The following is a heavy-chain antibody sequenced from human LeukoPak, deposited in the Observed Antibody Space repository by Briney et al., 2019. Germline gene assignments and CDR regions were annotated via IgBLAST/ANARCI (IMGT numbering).Heavy chain of an antibody. Sequence: GGALRLSCAPSGFSFTDDPMNWVRRAPGKGVEGVSNIRTSAEGANYAYYADSVKGRVTISRDDAKNTLYLHMNSLRDDDTAVYYCASDQRYAFDYWGQGILVTVSS. J-gene: IGHJ4*02. D-gene: IGHD3-9*01. CDR2: IRTSAEGANYA. V-gene: IGHV3-48*02. CDR1: GFSFTDDP. CDR3: ASDQRYAFDY.